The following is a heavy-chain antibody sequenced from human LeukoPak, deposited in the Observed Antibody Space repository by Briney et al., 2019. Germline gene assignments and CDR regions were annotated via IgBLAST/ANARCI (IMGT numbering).Heavy chain of an antibody. Sequence: PGGSLRLSCAASGFTFSSYSMNWVRQAPGKGLEWVSSISSSSSYIYYADSVKGRFTISRDNAKNSLYLQMNSLRAEDTAVYYCAREDYDSSGYYRGNDYWGQGTLVTVSS. D-gene: IGHD3-22*01. V-gene: IGHV3-21*01. CDR1: GFTFSSYS. CDR3: AREDYDSSGYYRGNDY. J-gene: IGHJ4*02. CDR2: ISSSSSYI.